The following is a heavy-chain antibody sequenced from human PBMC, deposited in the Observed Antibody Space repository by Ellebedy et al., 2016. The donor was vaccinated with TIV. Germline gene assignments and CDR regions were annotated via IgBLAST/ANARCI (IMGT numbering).Heavy chain of an antibody. CDR3: ARPRYCSGGSCYSGWFDP. CDR1: GYTFTSYY. CDR2: INPSGGST. D-gene: IGHD2-15*01. V-gene: IGHV1-46*01. J-gene: IGHJ5*02. Sequence: ASVKVSCXASGYTFTSYYMHWVRQAPGQGLEWMGIINPSGGSTSYAQKFQGRVTMTRDTSTSTVYMELSSLRSEDTAVYYCARPRYCSGGSCYSGWFDPWGQGTLVTVSS.